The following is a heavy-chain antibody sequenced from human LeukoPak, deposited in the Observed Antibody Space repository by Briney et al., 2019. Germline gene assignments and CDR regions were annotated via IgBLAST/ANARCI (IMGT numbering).Heavy chain of an antibody. D-gene: IGHD6-13*01. Sequence: GGSLRLSCAASGFTFSSYEMNWVRQAPGKGLEWVSYISSSGSTIYYADSVKGRFTISRDNAKNSLYLQMNSLRAEDTAVYYCVRDRNIAAAGTRLDYWGQGTLVTVSS. CDR2: ISSSGSTI. CDR3: VRDRNIAAAGTRLDY. J-gene: IGHJ4*02. V-gene: IGHV3-48*03. CDR1: GFTFSSYE.